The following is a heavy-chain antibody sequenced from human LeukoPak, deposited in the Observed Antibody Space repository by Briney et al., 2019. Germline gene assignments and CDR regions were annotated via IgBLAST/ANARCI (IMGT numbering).Heavy chain of an antibody. Sequence: PGGSLRLFCAASGFTFSSYSMNWVRQTPGKGLEWVSSISSSSSYIYYADSLKGRFTISRDNAKNSLYLQMNSLRAEDTADSLRAEDTAVYYCARSGGTYRLKNYYFDYWGQGTLVTVSS. CDR3: AEDTAVYYCARSGGTYRLKNYYFDY. D-gene: IGHD3-16*02. V-gene: IGHV3-21*01. CDR1: GFTFSSYS. J-gene: IGHJ4*02. CDR2: ISSSSSYI.